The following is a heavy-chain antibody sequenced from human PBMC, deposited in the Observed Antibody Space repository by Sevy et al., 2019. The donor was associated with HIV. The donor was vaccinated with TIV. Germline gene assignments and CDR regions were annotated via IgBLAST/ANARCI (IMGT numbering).Heavy chain of an antibody. CDR3: ARDQGVWSGYYTDSGYYFDY. J-gene: IGHJ4*02. Sequence: GGSLRLSCAASGFTFSNYAMSWVRQAPGKGLEWVSGISDSAYNTYYADSVKGRFTISRDNSKNSLYLQMNSLRAEDTAVYYCARDQGVWSGYYTDSGYYFDYWGQGTLVTVSS. CDR1: GFTFSNYA. D-gene: IGHD3-3*01. V-gene: IGHV3-23*01. CDR2: ISDSAYNT.